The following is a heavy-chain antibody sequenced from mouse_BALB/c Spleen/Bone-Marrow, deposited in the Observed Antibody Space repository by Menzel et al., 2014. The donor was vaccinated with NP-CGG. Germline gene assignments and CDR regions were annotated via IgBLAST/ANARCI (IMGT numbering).Heavy chain of an antibody. CDR2: IYPGDGET. CDR3: ARKYGDY. Sequence: QVQLKHSGAELVRPGSSVKISCESSGYVFSTYWINWVKQRPGQGLEWIGQIYPGDGETNYNGKFKGNATLTADKSSSTAYMQLISLTSEDSAVYFCARKYGDYWGQGTTLTVSS. CDR1: GYVFSTYW. J-gene: IGHJ2*01. D-gene: IGHD2-10*02. V-gene: IGHV1-80*01.